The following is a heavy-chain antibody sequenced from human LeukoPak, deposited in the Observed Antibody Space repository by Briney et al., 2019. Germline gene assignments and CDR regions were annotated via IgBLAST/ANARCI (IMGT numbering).Heavy chain of an antibody. D-gene: IGHD2-2*02. Sequence: PSETLSLTCAVYGGSFSGYYWSWIRQPPGKGLEWIGEINHSGSTNYNPSLKSRVTISVDTSKNQFSLKLSSVTAADTAVYYCASRYCSSTSCYNRWFDPWGQGTLVTVSS. V-gene: IGHV4-34*01. CDR2: INHSGST. CDR1: GGSFSGYY. J-gene: IGHJ5*02. CDR3: ASRYCSSTSCYNRWFDP.